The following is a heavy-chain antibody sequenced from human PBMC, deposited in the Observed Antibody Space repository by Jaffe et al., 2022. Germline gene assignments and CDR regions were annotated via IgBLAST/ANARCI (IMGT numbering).Heavy chain of an antibody. CDR2: ISASGAGT. V-gene: IGHV3-23*01. Sequence: EVQLLESGGTLVQPGGSLRVSCAGSGFIFSTYSMSWVRQAPGKGLEWVSSISASGAGTFYAESVKGRFTISRDNSKNTVYLQMNSLRADDTAMYFCAKATAGGDSWLPNFHSWGQGTLVTVSS. D-gene: IGHD3-3*01. CDR1: GFIFSTYS. J-gene: IGHJ4*02. CDR3: AKATAGGDSWLPNFHS.